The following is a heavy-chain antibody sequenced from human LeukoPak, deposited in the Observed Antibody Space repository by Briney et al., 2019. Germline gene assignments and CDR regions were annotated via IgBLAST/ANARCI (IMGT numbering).Heavy chain of an antibody. CDR2: ISGSGGST. D-gene: IGHD6-19*01. V-gene: IGHV3-23*01. CDR1: GFTFSSYA. CDR3: ASVLGIAVAGTAR. Sequence: GGSLRLSCAASGFTFSSYAMSWVRQAPGKGLEWVSAISGSGGSTYYADSVKGRFTISRDNSKNTLYLQMNSLRAEDTAVYYCASVLGIAVAGTARWGQGTLVTVSS. J-gene: IGHJ4*02.